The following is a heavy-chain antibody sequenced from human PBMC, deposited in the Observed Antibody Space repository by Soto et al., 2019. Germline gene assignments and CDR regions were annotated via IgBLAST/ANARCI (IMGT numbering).Heavy chain of an antibody. D-gene: IGHD1-26*01. J-gene: IGHJ1*01. CDR1: GFTFRSYA. Sequence: QVQLVESGGGVVQPGRSLRLSCAASGFTFRSYAMHWVRQAPGKGLEWVAVISYDGSNKYYADSVKGRFTISRDNSKNTLYLQMYSLRVEDTAVYYCAGGVEWEPIHSPYFQHWGQGTLVTVSS. CDR2: ISYDGSNK. V-gene: IGHV3-30-3*01. CDR3: AGGVEWEPIHSPYFQH.